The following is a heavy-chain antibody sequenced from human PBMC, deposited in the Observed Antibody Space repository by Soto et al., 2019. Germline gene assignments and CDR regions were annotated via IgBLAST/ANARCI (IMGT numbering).Heavy chain of an antibody. CDR3: ASQDYDKSVYYFDY. CDR1: GGSISGYY. V-gene: IGHV4-59*01. D-gene: IGHD3-22*01. J-gene: IGHJ4*02. Sequence: SETLSLTCTLSGGSISGYYWSWIRQPPGKGLEWIGYVYYSGSTKYNPSLESRVTISVDMSNNQFSLMLTSVTAADTAVYYCASQDYDKSVYYFDYWGRGTLVTVSS. CDR2: VYYSGST.